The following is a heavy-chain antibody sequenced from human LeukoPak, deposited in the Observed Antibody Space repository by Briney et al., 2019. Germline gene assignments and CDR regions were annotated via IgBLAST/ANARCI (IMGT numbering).Heavy chain of an antibody. D-gene: IGHD2-2*02. CDR2: IYSGEVT. J-gene: IGHJ4*02. V-gene: IGHV3-53*01. CDR1: SFSITDKS. Sequence: GGSLTLSCSASSFSITDKSMTWVRQAPGKGLECVSIIYSGEVTAYGDSVRGRFTISRDSGTNTLFLQMDNLRVDDTAVYYCARDCSSTSCYNVYWGQGTLVTVSS. CDR3: ARDCSSTSCYNVY.